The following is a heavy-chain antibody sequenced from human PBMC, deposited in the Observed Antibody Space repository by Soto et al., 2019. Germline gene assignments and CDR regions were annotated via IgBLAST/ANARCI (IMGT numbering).Heavy chain of an antibody. Sequence: ASVKVSCKVSGYTLTELSMHWVRQAPGKGLEWMGGFDPEDGETIYAQKFQGRVTMTEDTSTDTAYMELSSLRSEDTAVYYCATKGRGIAAAKYYYYGMDVWGQGTTVTVSS. CDR3: ATKGRGIAAAKYYYYGMDV. V-gene: IGHV1-24*01. J-gene: IGHJ6*02. D-gene: IGHD6-13*01. CDR2: FDPEDGET. CDR1: GYTLTELS.